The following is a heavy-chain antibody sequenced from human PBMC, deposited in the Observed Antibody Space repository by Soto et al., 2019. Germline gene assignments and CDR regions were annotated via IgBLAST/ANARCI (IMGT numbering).Heavy chain of an antibody. CDR2: MNPNSGNT. J-gene: IGHJ6*03. D-gene: IGHD4-17*01. Sequence: ASVKVSCKASGYTFTSYDINWVRQATGQGLEWMGWMNPNSGNTGYAQKFQGRVTMTRNTSISTAYMELSSLRSEDTAVYYCARAVSAGDYEYYYYYMDVWGKGTTVTVSS. CDR1: GYTFTSYD. V-gene: IGHV1-8*01. CDR3: ARAVSAGDYEYYYYYMDV.